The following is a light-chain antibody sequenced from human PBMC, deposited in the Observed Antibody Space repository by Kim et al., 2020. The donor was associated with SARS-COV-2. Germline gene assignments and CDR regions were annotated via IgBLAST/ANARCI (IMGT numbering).Light chain of an antibody. V-gene: IGLV4-69*01. Sequence: SAKLTCTLSSGDSSYAMGWDQQQPVVGRRYLMKLNSDGSHSKGDVISDRFSGSSSGAERYITISSLQSEDEADYYCQTWGNGIRVFGGGTKLTVL. CDR2: LNSDGSH. CDR3: QTWGNGIRV. CDR1: SGDSSYA. J-gene: IGLJ3*02.